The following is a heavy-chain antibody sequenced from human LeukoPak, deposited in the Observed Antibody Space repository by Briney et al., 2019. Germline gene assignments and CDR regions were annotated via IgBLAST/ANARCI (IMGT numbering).Heavy chain of an antibody. V-gene: IGHV4-61*03. D-gene: IGHD4-23*01. CDR2: IYYIGTT. J-gene: IGHJ4*02. Sequence: SETLSLTCTVSAGSVSSGNYYWHWIRQPPGEGLEWIGFIYYIGTTNYNPSLKSRVTISVDTSKNHFSLKLTSVTAADTTVYYCARAYGPNSPLYWGQGTLVTVSS. CDR1: AGSVSSGNYY. CDR3: ARAYGPNSPLY.